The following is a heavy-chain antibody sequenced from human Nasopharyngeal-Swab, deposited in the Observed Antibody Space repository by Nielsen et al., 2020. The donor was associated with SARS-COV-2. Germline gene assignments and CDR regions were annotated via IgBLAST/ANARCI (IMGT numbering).Heavy chain of an antibody. CDR1: GFTVSSNY. CDR3: ARDGTGTTRKNGWFDP. CDR2: IYSGGST. Sequence: GESLKISRAASGFTVSSNYMSWVRQAPGKGLEWVSVIYSGGSTYYADSVKGRFTISRDNSKNTLYLQMNSLRAEDTAVYYCARDGTGTTRKNGWFDPWGQGTLVTVSS. J-gene: IGHJ5*02. D-gene: IGHD1-1*01. V-gene: IGHV3-66*01.